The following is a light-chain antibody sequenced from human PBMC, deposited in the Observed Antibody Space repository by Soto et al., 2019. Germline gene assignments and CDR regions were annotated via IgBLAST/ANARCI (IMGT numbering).Light chain of an antibody. J-gene: IGKJ2*01. V-gene: IGKV1-39*01. Sequence: DIQMTQSPSSLSASVGDRVTMTCRASQSISTYLNWYQKKPGKAPKLLIYSASTLQSGVPSRFRXSXSGTEFTLSISSLQPXXSATYYCQRSYSTPQTFGQGTKLEI. CDR3: QRSYSTPQT. CDR1: QSISTY. CDR2: SAS.